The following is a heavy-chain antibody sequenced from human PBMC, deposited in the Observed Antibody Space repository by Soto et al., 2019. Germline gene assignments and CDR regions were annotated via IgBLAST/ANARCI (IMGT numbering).Heavy chain of an antibody. V-gene: IGHV1-46*01. J-gene: IGHJ3*02. CDR3: ARNLIVPAANDRPDAFDI. CDR2: INPSGGST. Sequence: ASVKVSCKASGYTFTSYYMHWVRQAPGQGLEWMGIINPSGGSTSYAQKFQGRVTMTRDTSTSTVYMELSSLRSEDTAVYYCARNLIVPAANDRPDAFDIWGQGTMVTV. D-gene: IGHD2-2*01. CDR1: GYTFTSYY.